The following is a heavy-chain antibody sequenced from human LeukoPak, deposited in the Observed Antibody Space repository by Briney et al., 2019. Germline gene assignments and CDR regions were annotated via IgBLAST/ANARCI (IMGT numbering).Heavy chain of an antibody. CDR2: ISWNSGSK. D-gene: IGHD3-10*01. CDR1: GFTFDDYA. Sequence: GGSLRLSCAASGFTFDDYAMLWVRQAPGKGLEWVSSISWNSGSKVYADSVKGRFTISRDNAKNSLYLQMNSLRVEDTALYYCARVGDYGSGFDYWGQGTLVTVSS. CDR3: ARVGDYGSGFDY. J-gene: IGHJ4*02. V-gene: IGHV3-9*01.